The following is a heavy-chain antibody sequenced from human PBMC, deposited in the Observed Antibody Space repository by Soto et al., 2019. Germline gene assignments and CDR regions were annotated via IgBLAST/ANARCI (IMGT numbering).Heavy chain of an antibody. CDR3: ARDEGGYDILTGYYKAHHFDY. D-gene: IGHD3-9*01. CDR2: INPSGGST. V-gene: IGHV1-46*01. J-gene: IGHJ4*02. Sequence: ASVKVSCKASGYTFTSYYMHWVRQAPGQGLEWMGIINPSGGSTSYAQKFQGRVTMTRDTSTSTVYMELSSLRSEDTAVYYCARDEGGYDILTGYYKAHHFDYWGQGVQVTVSA. CDR1: GYTFTSYY.